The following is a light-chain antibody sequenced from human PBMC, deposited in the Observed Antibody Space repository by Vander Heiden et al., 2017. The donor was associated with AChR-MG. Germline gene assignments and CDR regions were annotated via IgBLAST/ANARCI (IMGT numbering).Light chain of an antibody. CDR1: QSLVHRDGSPC. V-gene: IGKV2-30*02. CDR3: MQDTHWPPWT. Sequence: DVVMTQSPLSLPVTLGQPASISCRSSQSLVHRDGSPCLNWLQQRPGQTPRRLIYQVTNRDSGVPDRFSGSGSDADYKLKISRVEAEDVEVYYYMQDTHWPPWTFGQGTKVEIK. CDR2: QVT. J-gene: IGKJ1*01.